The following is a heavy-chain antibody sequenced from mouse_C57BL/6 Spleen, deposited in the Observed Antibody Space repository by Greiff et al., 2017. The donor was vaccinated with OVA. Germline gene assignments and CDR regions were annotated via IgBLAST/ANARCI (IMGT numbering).Heavy chain of an antibody. J-gene: IGHJ4*01. CDR2: ILPGSGST. CDR3: ARRGGDYVMDY. D-gene: IGHD2-13*01. V-gene: IGHV1-9*01. CDR1: GYTFTGYW. Sequence: QVQLQQSGAELMKPGASVKLSCTATGYTFTGYWIEWVKQRPGHGLEWIGEILPGSGSTNYNEKFQGKATFTADPSSNTAYMHRRSLTTVASAIYYCARRGGDYVMDYWGQGTSVTVSS.